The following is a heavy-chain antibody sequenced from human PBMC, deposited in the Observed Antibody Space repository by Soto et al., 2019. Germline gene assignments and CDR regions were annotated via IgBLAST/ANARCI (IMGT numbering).Heavy chain of an antibody. J-gene: IGHJ1*01. V-gene: IGHV1-69*12. CDR2: IIPIFGTA. D-gene: IGHD3-22*01. CDR3: ARDDSSCLAAEYFQH. CDR1: GGTVSSYA. Sequence: QVQLVHSGAEVKKPGSSVKVSCKASGGTVSSYAISWVRQAPGQGLEWMGGIIPIFGTANYAQKFQGRVTITADESTSTAYMELSSLRSEDTAVYYCARDDSSCLAAEYFQHWGQGTLVTVSS.